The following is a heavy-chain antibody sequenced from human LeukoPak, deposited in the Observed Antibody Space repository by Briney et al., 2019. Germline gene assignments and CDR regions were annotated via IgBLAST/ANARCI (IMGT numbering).Heavy chain of an antibody. D-gene: IGHD6-19*01. CDR3: GKGSSTSGCPDY. CDR2: MRYDGSIK. J-gene: IGHJ4*02. CDR1: GFTFNSYG. V-gene: IGHV3-30*02. Sequence: GGSLRLSCAASGFTFNSYGMHWVRQAPGKGLDWVAFMRYDGSIKHYADSVKGRFTISRDNSKNTLFLQMNGLRPEDTAVYYCGKGSSTSGCPDYRGQGTLVTVSS.